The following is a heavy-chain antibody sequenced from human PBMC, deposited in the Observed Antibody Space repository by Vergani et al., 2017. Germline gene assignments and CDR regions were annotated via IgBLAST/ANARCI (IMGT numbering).Heavy chain of an antibody. V-gene: IGHV4-59*01. CDR2: IYYSGST. CDR1: GGSISSYY. Sequence: QVQLQESGPGLVKPSETLSLTCTVSGGSISSYYWSWIRQPPGKGLEWIGYIYYSGSTNYNPSLTSRVTISVDTSKNQFSLKLSSVTAADTAVYYCARGGGFYGMDVWGQGTTVTVSS. CDR3: ARGGGFYGMDV. D-gene: IGHD3-16*01. J-gene: IGHJ6*02.